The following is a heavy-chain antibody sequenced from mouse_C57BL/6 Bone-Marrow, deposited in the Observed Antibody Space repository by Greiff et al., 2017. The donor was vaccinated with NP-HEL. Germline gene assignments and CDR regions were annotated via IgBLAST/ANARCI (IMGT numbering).Heavy chain of an antibody. J-gene: IGHJ4*01. D-gene: IGHD2-2*01. CDR3: AREGGYYYAMDY. CDR2: IVPGSGST. V-gene: IGHV1-9*01. Sequence: VQLQQSGAELLKPGASVKLSCKATGYTFTGYWIEWVKQRPGHGLEWIGEIVPGSGSTNYNEKFKGKATFTVDTSSNTAYMHLSSLTTEDSALYYCAREGGYYYAMDYWGQGTSVTGSS. CDR1: GYTFTGYW.